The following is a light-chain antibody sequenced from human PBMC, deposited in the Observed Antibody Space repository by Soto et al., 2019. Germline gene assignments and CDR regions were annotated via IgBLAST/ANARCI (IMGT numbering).Light chain of an antibody. V-gene: IGLV3-25*03. J-gene: IGLJ1*01. CDR2: KDS. Sequence: SYELTQPPSVSVSPGQTARITCSGDPLSKRYAYWYQQKPGQAPVLVIFKDSERPSGIPERFSGSSSGTTVTLTISGVQAEDEADYYCQSADSSDTYVFGTGTKLT. CDR3: QSADSSDTYV. CDR1: PLSKRY.